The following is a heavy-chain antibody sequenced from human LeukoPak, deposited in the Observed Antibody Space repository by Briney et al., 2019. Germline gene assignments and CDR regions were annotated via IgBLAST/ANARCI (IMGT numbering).Heavy chain of an antibody. Sequence: SETLSLTCTVSGGSISSSSYYWGWIRQPPGKGLEWIGSIYYSGSTYYNPSLKGRVTISVDTSKNQFSLKLSSVTAADTAVYYCARRNTYGSGSYYNIWGQGTLVTVSS. CDR2: IYYSGST. CDR1: GGSISSSSYY. V-gene: IGHV4-39*01. D-gene: IGHD3-10*01. CDR3: ARRNTYGSGSYYNI. J-gene: IGHJ4*02.